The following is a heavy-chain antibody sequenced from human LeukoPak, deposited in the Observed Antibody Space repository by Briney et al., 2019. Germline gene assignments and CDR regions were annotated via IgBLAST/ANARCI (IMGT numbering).Heavy chain of an antibody. J-gene: IGHJ6*03. V-gene: IGHV1-8*01. CDR2: MNPNRGNT. CDR3: ARVPAAIGYYYLDV. Sequence: GASVKVSCKASGYTFTSYDINWGRQATGQGLEWMGWMNPNRGNTGYAQKFQGRVTMTRNTSISTAYMELSSLRSEDTAVYYCARVPAAIGYYYLDVWGKGTTVTVSS. D-gene: IGHD2-2*01. CDR1: GYTFTSYD.